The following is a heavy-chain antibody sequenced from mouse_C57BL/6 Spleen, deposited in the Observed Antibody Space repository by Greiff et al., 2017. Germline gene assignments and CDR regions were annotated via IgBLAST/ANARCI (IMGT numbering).Heavy chain of an antibody. V-gene: IGHV1-15*01. CDR3: TRERLRLLAY. J-gene: IGHJ3*01. CDR1: GYTFTDYE. CDR2: IDPETGGT. D-gene: IGHD1-2*01. Sequence: VKLVESGAELVRPGASVTLSCKASGYTFTDYEMHWVKQTPVHGLEWIGAIDPETGGTAYNRKFKGKAILTADKSSSTAYMELRSLTSEDSAVDYCTRERLRLLAYWGQGTLVTVSA.